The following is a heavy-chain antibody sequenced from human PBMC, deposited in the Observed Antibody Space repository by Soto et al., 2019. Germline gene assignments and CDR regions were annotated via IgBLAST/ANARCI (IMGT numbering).Heavy chain of an antibody. D-gene: IGHD4-17*01. CDR3: ARSLGVFGTVTLAFDI. CDR1: GGSVSSGSYY. CDR2: TYYSGST. Sequence: SETLSLTCTVSGGSVSSGSYYWSWIRQPPGKGLEWIGYTYYSGSTNYNPSLKSRVTISVDTSKNQFSLKLSSVTAADTAVYYCARSLGVFGTVTLAFDIWGQGTMVTVPS. V-gene: IGHV4-61*01. J-gene: IGHJ3*02.